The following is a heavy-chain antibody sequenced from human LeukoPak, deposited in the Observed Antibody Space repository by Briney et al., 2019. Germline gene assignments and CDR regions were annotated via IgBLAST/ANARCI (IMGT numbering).Heavy chain of an antibody. CDR3: ARATYTSTWYHDGFDI. Sequence: ASVKVSCKASGYTLTTYYMHWVRQARGQGPEWMGWINPYSGGTNSAQQFQGRVTMTRDTSISTAYMELSRLRSDDTAVYYCARATYTSTWYHDGFDIWGQGTMVTVSS. D-gene: IGHD6-13*01. CDR1: GYTLTTYY. CDR2: INPYSGGT. V-gene: IGHV1-2*02. J-gene: IGHJ3*02.